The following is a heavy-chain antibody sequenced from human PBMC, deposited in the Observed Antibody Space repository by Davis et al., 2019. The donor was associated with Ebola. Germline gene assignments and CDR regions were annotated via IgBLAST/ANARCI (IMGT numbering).Heavy chain of an antibody. CDR3: ARGGLWDIVVVVAAPTYYYGMDV. D-gene: IGHD2-15*01. J-gene: IGHJ6*02. V-gene: IGHV3-48*02. CDR2: ISSSNSTI. CDR1: GFTFSSYA. Sequence: GESLKISCAASGFTFSSYAMSWVRQAPGKGLEWVSYISSSNSTIYYADSVKGRFTISRDNAKNSLYLQMNSLRDEDTAVYYCARGGLWDIVVVVAAPTYYYGMDVWGQGTTVTVSS.